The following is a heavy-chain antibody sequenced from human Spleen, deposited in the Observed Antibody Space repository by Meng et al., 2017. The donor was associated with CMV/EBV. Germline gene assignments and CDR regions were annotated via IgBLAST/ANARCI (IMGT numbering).Heavy chain of an antibody. CDR2: ISAYNGNT. Sequence: ASVKVSCKASGYIFTSTWMHWVRQAPGQGLEWMGWISAYNGNTNYAQKLQGRVTMTTDTSTSTAYMELRSLRSDDTAVYYCARCIGVVVPAAKGGFDPWGQGTLVTVSS. V-gene: IGHV1-18*04. CDR1: GYIFTSTW. CDR3: ARCIGVVVPAAKGGFDP. J-gene: IGHJ5*02. D-gene: IGHD2-2*01.